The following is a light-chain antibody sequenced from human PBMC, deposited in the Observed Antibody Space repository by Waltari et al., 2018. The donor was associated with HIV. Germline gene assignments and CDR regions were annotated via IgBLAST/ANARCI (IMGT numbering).Light chain of an antibody. CDR1: SNDVGSYNF. V-gene: IGLV2-23*02. J-gene: IGLJ2*01. Sequence: QSALTQPASVSGSPGQLITISCTGTSNDVGSYNFVSWYQQHPGKAPRLIIYEVSKRPSGVSNRFSGSKSGNTASLTISGLQAEDEADYSCCSYAGKSNTFLIFGGGTKLTVL. CDR2: EVS. CDR3: CSYAGKSNTFLI.